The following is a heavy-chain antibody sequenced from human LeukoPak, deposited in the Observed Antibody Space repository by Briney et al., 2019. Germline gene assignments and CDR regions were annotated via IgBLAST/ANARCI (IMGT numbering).Heavy chain of an antibody. CDR3: ARDGRVVNDAFDI. D-gene: IGHD3-3*01. CDR2: INPNSGGT. V-gene: IGHV1-2*02. CDR1: GFTFSTYA. J-gene: IGHJ3*02. Sequence: GRSLRLSCAASGFTFSTYAMHWVRQAPGQGLEWMGWINPNSGGTNYAQKFQGRVTMTRDTSISTAYMELSRLRSDDTAVYYCARDGRVVNDAFDIWGQGTMVTVSS.